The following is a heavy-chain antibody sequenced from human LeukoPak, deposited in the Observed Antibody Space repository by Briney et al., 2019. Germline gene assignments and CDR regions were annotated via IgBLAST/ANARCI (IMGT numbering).Heavy chain of an antibody. CDR3: ARRSGDSRHFDY. V-gene: IGHV4-39*07. J-gene: IGHJ4*02. D-gene: IGHD3-10*01. CDR1: GGSISSSSYY. CDR2: IYYSGST. Sequence: SETLSLTCTVSGGSISSSSYYWGWIRQPPGKGLEWIGSIYYSGSTYYNPSLKSRVTISVDTSKNQFSLKLSSVTAADTAVYYCARRSGDSRHFDYWGQGTLVTVSS.